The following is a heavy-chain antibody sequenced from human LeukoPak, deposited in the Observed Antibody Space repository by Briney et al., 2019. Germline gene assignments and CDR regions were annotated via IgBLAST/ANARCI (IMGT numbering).Heavy chain of an antibody. CDR3: ARHLWLSGNDY. V-gene: IGHV3-48*03. CDR1: GFTFSSYE. D-gene: IGHD5-18*01. Sequence: GGSLRLSCAASGFTFSSYEMNWVRQAPGKGLEWVSYISSSGSTIYYADSAKGRFTISRDNAKNSLYLQMNNLRAEDTAVCYCARHLWLSGNDYWGQGTLVTVSS. J-gene: IGHJ4*02. CDR2: ISSSGSTI.